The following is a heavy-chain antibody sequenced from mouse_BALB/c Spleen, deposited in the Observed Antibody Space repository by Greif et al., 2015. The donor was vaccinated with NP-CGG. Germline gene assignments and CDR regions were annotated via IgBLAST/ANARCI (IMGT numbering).Heavy chain of an antibody. CDR2: IDPANGNT. CDR3: ARWDWYFDV. J-gene: IGHJ1*01. Sequence: VQLQQSGAELVKPGASVKLSCTASGFNIKDTYMHWVKQRPEQGLEWIGRIDPANGNTKYDPKFQGRATITADTSSNTAYLQLSSLTSEDTAVYYCARWDWYFDVWGAVTTVTVSS. V-gene: IGHV14-3*02. CDR1: GFNIKDTY.